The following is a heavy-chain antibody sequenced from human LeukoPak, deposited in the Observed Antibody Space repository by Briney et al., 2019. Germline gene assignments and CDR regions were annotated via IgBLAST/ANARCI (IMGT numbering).Heavy chain of an antibody. V-gene: IGHV3-13*04. D-gene: IGHD6-19*01. CDR2: IGTAGDT. J-gene: IGHJ3*02. CDR3: ARSLLAGTRGAFDI. Sequence: GGSLRLSCAASGFTFSSYDMHWVRQATGKGLERVSAIGTAGDTYYPGSVKGRFTISRENAKNSLYLQMNSLRAGDTAVYYCARSLLAGTRGAFDIWGQGTMVTVSS. CDR1: GFTFSSYD.